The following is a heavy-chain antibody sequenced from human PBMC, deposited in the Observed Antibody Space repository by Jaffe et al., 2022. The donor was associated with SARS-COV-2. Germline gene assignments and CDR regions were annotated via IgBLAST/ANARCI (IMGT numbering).Heavy chain of an antibody. CDR1: GGSISSYY. Sequence: QVQLQESGPGLVKPSETLSLTCTVSGGSISSYYWSWIRQPPGKGLEWIGYIYYSGSTNYNPSLKSRVTISVDTSKNQFSLKLSSVTAADTAVYYCARVPLLWFGGGGMDVWGQGTTVTVSS. CDR2: IYYSGST. CDR3: ARVPLLWFGGGGMDV. J-gene: IGHJ6*02. D-gene: IGHD3-10*01. V-gene: IGHV4-59*01.